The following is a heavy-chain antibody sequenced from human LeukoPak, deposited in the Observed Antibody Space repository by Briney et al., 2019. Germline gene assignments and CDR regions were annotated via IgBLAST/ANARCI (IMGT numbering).Heavy chain of an antibody. V-gene: IGHV4-39*01. D-gene: IGHD1-1*01. J-gene: IGHJ4*02. Sequence: SETLSLTCTVVSGGSISSSSYYWGWIRQPPGKGLEWIGSFYYSGSTYYDPSLKSRVTISADTSKNQFSLKLSSVTAADTAVYYCARLWRAAIDYGGQGTLVTVSS. CDR3: ARLWRAAIDY. CDR1: GGSISSSSYY. CDR2: FYYSGST.